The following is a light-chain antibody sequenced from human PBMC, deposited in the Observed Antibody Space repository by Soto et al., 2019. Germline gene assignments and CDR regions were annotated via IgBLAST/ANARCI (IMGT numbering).Light chain of an antibody. CDR1: QTLSNW. V-gene: IGKV1-5*01. CDR3: QKYESLPFT. Sequence: DIQMTQSPSTLSASVGDRVTITCRASQTLSNWLAWYQQKPGKAPKLLIYDASSLHSGAPSRFSGSGSGAEFTLTISSLQPDDFATYWCQKYESLPFTFGPGTKV. J-gene: IGKJ3*01. CDR2: DAS.